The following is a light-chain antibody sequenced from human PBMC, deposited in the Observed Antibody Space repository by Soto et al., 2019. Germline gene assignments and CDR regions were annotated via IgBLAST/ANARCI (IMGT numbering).Light chain of an antibody. CDR3: QQYNNWPQT. CDR2: GAS. V-gene: IGKV3-15*01. CDR1: QTVNNN. J-gene: IGKJ1*01. Sequence: VMTQAPATRSGSAAERCTLSCRASQTVNNNVAWYQLKDGQVPRLLIYGASTRATDIPARFSGSGSGTEFTLTISSLQSEDFAEYHCQQYNNWPQTFGQGTKVDIK.